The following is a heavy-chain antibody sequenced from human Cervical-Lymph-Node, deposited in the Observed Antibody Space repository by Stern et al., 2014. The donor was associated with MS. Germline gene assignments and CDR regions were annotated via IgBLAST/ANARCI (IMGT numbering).Heavy chain of an antibody. CDR2: INHSGNT. V-gene: IGHV4-34*01. CDR3: SIPSSFSYSYAMDV. Sequence: QVQLQQWGAGLLKPSKTLSLTCAVYGGSFSTYYLSWIRQPPGKGLEWIGEINHSGNTKYNPSLESRVTISVDTSKNQFSLRLSSVTAADTALYYCSIPSSFSYSYAMDVWGQGTTVTVSS. CDR1: GGSFSTYY. J-gene: IGHJ6*02.